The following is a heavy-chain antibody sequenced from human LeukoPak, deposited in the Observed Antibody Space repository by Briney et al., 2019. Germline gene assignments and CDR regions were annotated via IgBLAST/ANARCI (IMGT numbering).Heavy chain of an antibody. V-gene: IGHV3-23*01. D-gene: IGHD3-3*01. CDR2: AGSGRDT. J-gene: IGHJ4*02. CDR3: ASTFTRFLKADY. CDR1: GIALSEYT. Sequence: GGSLTLSCAASGIALSEYTMSWVRQAPGKGLEWVSAAGSGRDTFYADSVRGRFTISKDHSKNTLWLQMNSLRADDTAIYYCASTFTRFLKADYWGQGTLVTVSS.